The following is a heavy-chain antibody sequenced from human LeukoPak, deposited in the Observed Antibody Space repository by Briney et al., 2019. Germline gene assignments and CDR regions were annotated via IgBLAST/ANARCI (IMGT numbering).Heavy chain of an antibody. J-gene: IGHJ4*02. CDR2: IRQDGGAT. V-gene: IGHV3-7*01. D-gene: IGHD5-18*01. CDR3: ATSKDTAGGPY. CDR1: GFTFTSYW. Sequence: GGSLRLSCAASGFTFTSYWMTWVRQAPGMGLEWLANIRQDGGATYYGGSVKGRFTISRDNAKNSLFLQMNSLRAEDTAVYYCATSKDTAGGPYWGQGTLVTVSS.